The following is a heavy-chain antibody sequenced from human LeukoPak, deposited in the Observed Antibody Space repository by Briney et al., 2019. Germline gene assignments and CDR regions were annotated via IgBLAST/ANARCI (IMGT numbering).Heavy chain of an antibody. Sequence: PSQTPSLTCTVSGGSISSGDYYWSWIRQPPGKGLEWIGYIYYSGSTYYNPSLKSRVTISVDTSKNQFSLKLSSVTAADTAVYYCARRKTTWFWFDPWGQGTLVTVSS. CDR2: IYYSGST. J-gene: IGHJ5*02. CDR1: GGSISSGDYY. D-gene: IGHD4-17*01. V-gene: IGHV4-30-4*01. CDR3: ARRKTTWFWFDP.